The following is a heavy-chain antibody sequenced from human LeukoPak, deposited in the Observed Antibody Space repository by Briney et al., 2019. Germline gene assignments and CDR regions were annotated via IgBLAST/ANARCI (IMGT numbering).Heavy chain of an antibody. CDR3: VRSKSGTYGWFDP. Sequence: SETLSLTCTVSGGSISGYYWSWIRQPPGKGLEWIGYIYYTGSTNYNPSLKSRVIISVDTSKSQFSLKVSSVTAADTAVYYCVRSKSGTYGWFDPWGQGTLVTVSS. CDR1: GGSISGYY. V-gene: IGHV4-59*01. D-gene: IGHD4-17*01. CDR2: IYYTGST. J-gene: IGHJ5*02.